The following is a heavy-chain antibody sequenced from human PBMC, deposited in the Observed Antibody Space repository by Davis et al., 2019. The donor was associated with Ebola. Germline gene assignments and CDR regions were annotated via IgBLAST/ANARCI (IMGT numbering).Heavy chain of an antibody. D-gene: IGHD3-22*01. CDR3: AREGYYDSSGYYLFLSGGSAFDI. Sequence: GESLKISCAASGFTFSDYYMSWIRQAPGKGLEWVSYISSSGSTIYYADSVKGRFTISRDNAKNSLYLQMNSLRAEDTAVYYCAREGYYDSSGYYLFLSGGSAFDIWGQGTMVTVSS. V-gene: IGHV3-11*01. J-gene: IGHJ3*02. CDR2: ISSSGSTI. CDR1: GFTFSDYY.